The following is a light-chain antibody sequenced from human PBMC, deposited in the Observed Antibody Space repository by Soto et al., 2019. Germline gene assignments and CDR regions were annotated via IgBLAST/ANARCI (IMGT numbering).Light chain of an antibody. CDR2: DVR. V-gene: IGLV2-14*01. CDR3: TTYTSSSTLYV. J-gene: IGLJ1*01. CDR1: SSDVGGYNY. Sequence: QSALTQPASVSGSPGQSITISCTGTSSDVGGYNYVSWYQQHPGKTTKLMISDVRTRASGASNRFSGSKSGNTASLTISGLQAEDEADYYCTTYTSSSTLYVFGTGTKVTVL.